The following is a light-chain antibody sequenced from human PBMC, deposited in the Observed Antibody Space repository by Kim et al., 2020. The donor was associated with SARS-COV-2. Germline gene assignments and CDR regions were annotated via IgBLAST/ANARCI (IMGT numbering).Light chain of an antibody. CDR1: QSVSSN. J-gene: IGKJ4*01. CDR3: QQYNNWPLT. CDR2: GAS. Sequence: EIVMTQSPGTLSVSPGERATLSCRATQSVSSNLAWYQQKPGQAPRLLIYGASTRATGIPARFSGSGSGTEFTLTISSLQSEDFAVYYWQQYNNWPLTFGGGTKVDIK. V-gene: IGKV3-15*01.